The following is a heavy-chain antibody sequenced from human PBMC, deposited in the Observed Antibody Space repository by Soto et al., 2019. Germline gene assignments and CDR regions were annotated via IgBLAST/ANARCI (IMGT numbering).Heavy chain of an antibody. D-gene: IGHD3-3*01. V-gene: IGHV3-15*07. CDR3: TTGSVEGY. J-gene: IGHJ4*02. CDR1: GFSISSAW. Sequence: EVQLAESGGGLVKPGGSLRLSCAASGFSISSAWMNWVRQAPGKGLEWVGCIKTKTQGETTDYPAPVKGRFTISRDDSKNTLYLQMNSLKMEDTAVYYCTTGSVEGYWGQGTLVTVSS. CDR2: IKTKTQGETT.